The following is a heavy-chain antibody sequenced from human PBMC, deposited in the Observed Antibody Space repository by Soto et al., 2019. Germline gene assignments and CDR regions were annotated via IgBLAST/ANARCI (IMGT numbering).Heavy chain of an antibody. J-gene: IGHJ1*01. V-gene: IGHV5-51*01. CDR1: GYSFTSYW. Sequence: GESLKISCKGSGYSFTSYWIGWVRQMPGKGLEWMGIIYPGDSDTRYSPSFQGQVTISADKSISTAYLQWSSLKASDTAMYYCARTPGIAVARSALGGAGLYFQHWGQGTLVTVSS. CDR3: ARTPGIAVARSALGGAGLYFQH. D-gene: IGHD6-19*01. CDR2: IYPGDSDT.